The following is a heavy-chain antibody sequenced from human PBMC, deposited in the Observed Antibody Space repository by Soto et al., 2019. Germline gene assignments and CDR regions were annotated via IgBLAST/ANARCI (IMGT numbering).Heavy chain of an antibody. CDR1: GYTFTSYD. V-gene: IGHV1-8*01. CDR3: ARFVRHQLPTIDF. Sequence: GASVKVSCKASGYTFTSYDINWVRQATGQGLEWMGWMNPESRNTGYAQKLQGRVTMTRDTSISTAYMELSSLTSEDTAVYYCARFVRHQLPTIDFWGQGTLVTVSS. J-gene: IGHJ4*02. D-gene: IGHD2-2*01. CDR2: MNPESRNT.